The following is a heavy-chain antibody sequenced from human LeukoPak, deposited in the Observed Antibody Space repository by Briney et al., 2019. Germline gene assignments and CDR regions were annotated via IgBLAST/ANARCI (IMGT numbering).Heavy chain of an antibody. CDR1: GFTFSSYW. CDR3: AREFTISSGSDY. V-gene: IGHV3-7*01. CDR2: IKQDGSEK. Sequence: GSLRLSCAASGFTFSSYWMSWVRQAPGKGLEWVANIKQDGSEKFCVDSVKGRFTISRDNAKNSLYLQMNSLRAEDTAVYYCAREFTISSGSDYWGQGTLVTVSS. J-gene: IGHJ4*02. D-gene: IGHD3-22*01.